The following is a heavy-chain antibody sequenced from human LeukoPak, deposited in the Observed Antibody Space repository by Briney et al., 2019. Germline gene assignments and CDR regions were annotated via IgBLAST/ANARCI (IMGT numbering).Heavy chain of an antibody. Sequence: SQTLSLTCAISGDSVSSNSAAWTWIRQSPSRGLEWLGRTYYRSKWFNAYAPSVKGRIIINPDLSKNQFSLQLNSMTPEDTAVYYCTRGGGAFEVWGQGTTVTAS. D-gene: IGHD3-10*01. J-gene: IGHJ3*01. CDR1: GDSVSSNSAA. CDR2: TYYRSKWFN. CDR3: TRGGGAFEV. V-gene: IGHV6-1*01.